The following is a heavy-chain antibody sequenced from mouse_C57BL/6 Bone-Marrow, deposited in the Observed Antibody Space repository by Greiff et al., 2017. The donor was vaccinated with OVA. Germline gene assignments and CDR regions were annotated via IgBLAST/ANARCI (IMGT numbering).Heavy chain of an antibody. D-gene: IGHD3-3*01. J-gene: IGHJ2*01. CDR2: IYPGDGDT. Sequence: QVQLQQSGAELVKPGASVKISCKASGYAFSSYWMNWVKQRPGKGLEWIGQIYPGDGDTNYNGKFKGKATLTADKSSSTAYMQLSSLTSEDSAVYFCARVRALPSHFDYWGQGTTLTVSS. CDR1: GYAFSSYW. CDR3: ARVRALPSHFDY. V-gene: IGHV1-80*01.